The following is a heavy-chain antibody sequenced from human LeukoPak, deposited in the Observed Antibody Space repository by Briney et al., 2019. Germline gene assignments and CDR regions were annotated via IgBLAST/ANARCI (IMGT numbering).Heavy chain of an antibody. CDR1: GGSISRYY. CDR3: ARGGRWLQFAFDY. D-gene: IGHD5-24*01. Sequence: SETLSLTCTVSGGSISRYYWSWIRQPPGKGLEWIGYIYYSGSTNYNPSLKSRVTISVDTSKNQFSLKLSSVTAADTAVYYCARGGRWLQFAFDYWGQGTLVTVSS. CDR2: IYYSGST. V-gene: IGHV4-59*01. J-gene: IGHJ4*02.